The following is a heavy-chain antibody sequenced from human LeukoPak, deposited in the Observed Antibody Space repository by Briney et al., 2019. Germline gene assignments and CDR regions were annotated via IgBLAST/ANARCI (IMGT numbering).Heavy chain of an antibody. J-gene: IGHJ4*02. CDR1: GYTLTSYD. D-gene: IGHD3-3*01. CDR3: ARTPAIRRITIFGVVTPYYFDY. Sequence: ASVKVSCKASGYTLTSYDINWVRQATGQGLEWMGWMNPNSGNTGYAQKFQGRVTMTRNTSISTAYMELSSLRSEDTAVYYCARTPAIRRITIFGVVTPYYFDYWGQGTLVTVSS. V-gene: IGHV1-8*01. CDR2: MNPNSGNT.